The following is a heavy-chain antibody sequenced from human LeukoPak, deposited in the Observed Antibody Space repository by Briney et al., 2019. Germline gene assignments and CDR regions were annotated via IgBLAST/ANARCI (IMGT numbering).Heavy chain of an antibody. CDR2: IYYTGST. V-gene: IGHV4-39*07. CDR1: GGSIISSSYY. Sequence: PSETLSLTCTVSGGSIISSSYYWGWIRQPPGKGLEWIGSIYYTGSTYYNPSLRSRVTMSVDTSKNQFSLKLSSVTAADTAVYYCARVRNGDSPYYYYYMDVWGKGTTVTVSS. J-gene: IGHJ6*03. CDR3: ARVRNGDSPYYYYYMDV. D-gene: IGHD4-17*01.